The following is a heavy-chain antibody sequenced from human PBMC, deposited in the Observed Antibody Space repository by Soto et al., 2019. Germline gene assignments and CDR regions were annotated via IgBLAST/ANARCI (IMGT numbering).Heavy chain of an antibody. J-gene: IGHJ4*02. D-gene: IGHD3-10*01. CDR3: AKKVNSGSGSQYFDY. V-gene: IGHV4-59*12. CDR1: GGSISSYY. Sequence: SETLSLTCTVSGGSISSYYWSWIRQPPGKGLEWIGYIYYSGSTNYNPSLKSRVTISVDTSKNTLFLQMNSLRAEDTAIYYCAKKVNSGSGSQYFDYFGQGTLVTVSS. CDR2: IYYSGST.